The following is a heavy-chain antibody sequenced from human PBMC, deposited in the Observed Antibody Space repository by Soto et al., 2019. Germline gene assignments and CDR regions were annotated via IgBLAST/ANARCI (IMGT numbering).Heavy chain of an antibody. CDR3: ATVHNTSRSFDY. CDR2: TGATGRTT. CDR1: GFNFNIYA. J-gene: IGHJ4*02. V-gene: IGHV3-23*01. D-gene: IGHD1-20*01. Sequence: LRLSCAASGFNFNIYAMTWVRQAPGKGLEWVSTTGATGRTTYYADSVKGRFTVSRDNSKNTLDLQMSNLRAEDTAVYYCATVHNTSRSFDYWGQGTLVTVSS.